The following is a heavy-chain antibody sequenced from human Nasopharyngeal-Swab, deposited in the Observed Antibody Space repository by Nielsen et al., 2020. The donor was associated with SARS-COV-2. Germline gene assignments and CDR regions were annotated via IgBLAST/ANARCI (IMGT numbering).Heavy chain of an antibody. V-gene: IGHV3-66*01. CDR2: IYSGGST. J-gene: IGHJ6*03. CDR1: GFTVSSNY. Sequence: GGSLRLSCAASGFTVSSNYMSWVRQAPGKGLEWVSVIYSGGSTYYADSVKGRSTISRDNAKNSLYLQMNSLRAEDTAVYYCARGGLLRFGDMDVWGKGTTVTVSS. D-gene: IGHD3-3*01. CDR3: ARGGLLRFGDMDV.